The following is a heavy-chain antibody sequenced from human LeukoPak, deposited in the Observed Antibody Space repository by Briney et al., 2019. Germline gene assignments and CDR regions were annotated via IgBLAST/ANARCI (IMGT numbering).Heavy chain of an antibody. CDR1: GGPFSGYY. J-gene: IGHJ4*02. D-gene: IGHD6-19*01. Sequence: SETLSLTCAVCGGPFSGYYWSWIRQPPGKGLEWIGEINHSGGTNYNPSLKSRVTISVATSKIQFSLNLSSVTAADTAVYYCARGSGSSGFTFDYWGQGTLVTVSS. CDR2: INHSGGT. V-gene: IGHV4-34*01. CDR3: ARGSGSSGFTFDY.